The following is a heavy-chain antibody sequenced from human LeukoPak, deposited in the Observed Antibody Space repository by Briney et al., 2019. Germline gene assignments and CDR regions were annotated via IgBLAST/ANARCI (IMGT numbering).Heavy chain of an antibody. CDR3: ARVKYYFDSSGPYFYFYGMDV. V-gene: IGHV4-39*01. J-gene: IGHJ6*02. CDR2: IYYSGST. Sequence: SETLSLTCTVSGGSISSSYYYWGWIRQPPGKGLEWIGSIYYSGSTYYNPSLKSRVTISVDTSKNQFSLKLRSVTAADTAVYYCARVKYYFDSSGPYFYFYGMDVWGQGTTVTVFS. CDR1: GGSISSSYYY. D-gene: IGHD3-22*01.